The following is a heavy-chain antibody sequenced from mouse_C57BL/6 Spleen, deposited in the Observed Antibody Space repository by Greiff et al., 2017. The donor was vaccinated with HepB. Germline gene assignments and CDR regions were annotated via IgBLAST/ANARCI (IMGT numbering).Heavy chain of an antibody. CDR2: YPGSGNTY. CDR1: YTFTDYYM. Sequence: VQLQQSGPELVKPGASVKMSCKASGYTFTDYYMHWVKQQPGKGLEWIGEIYPGSGNTYYNEKFKGKATLTADTSSSTAYMQLSSLTSEDSAVYFCARGTGTNYWGQGTTLTVSS. CDR3: RGTGTNY. V-gene: IGHV1-83*01. D-gene: IGHD4-1*01. J-gene: IGHJ2*01.